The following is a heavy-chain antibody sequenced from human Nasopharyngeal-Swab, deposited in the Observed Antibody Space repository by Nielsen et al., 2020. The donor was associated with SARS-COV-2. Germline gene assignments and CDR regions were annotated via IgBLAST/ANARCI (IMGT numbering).Heavy chain of an antibody. D-gene: IGHD3-3*01. Sequence: GGSLRLSCAASGFTFSSYAMSWVRQAPENGLEWVSAISGSGGSTYYADSVKGRFTISRDNSKNTLYLQMNSLRAEDTAVYYCAKSGEVFGVIYYYYYMDVWGKGTTVTVSS. CDR3: AKSGEVFGVIYYYYYMDV. V-gene: IGHV3-23*01. J-gene: IGHJ6*03. CDR1: GFTFSSYA. CDR2: ISGSGGST.